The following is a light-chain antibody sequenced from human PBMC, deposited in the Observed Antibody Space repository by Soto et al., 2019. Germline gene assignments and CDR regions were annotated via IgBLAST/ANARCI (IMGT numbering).Light chain of an antibody. CDR2: GAS. J-gene: IGKJ2*01. CDR3: QDYGSSGYT. Sequence: EIVLTQSPGTLSLSPGERATLSCRASQSVSSSYLAWYQQKPGQAPRLLIYGASSRATGIPDRFSGNGSGTDFTLTISRLEPEDFSVYYCQDYGSSGYTFGQVTKLEIK. CDR1: QSVSSSY. V-gene: IGKV3-20*01.